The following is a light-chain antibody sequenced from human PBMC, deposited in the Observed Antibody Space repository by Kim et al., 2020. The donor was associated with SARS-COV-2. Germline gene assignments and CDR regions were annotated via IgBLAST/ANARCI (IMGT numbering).Light chain of an antibody. CDR2: ATS. V-gene: IGKV1-39*01. CDR1: QSISSY. J-gene: IGKJ1*01. Sequence: ASLGDRVTITCRASQSISSYLNWYKQKPGEAPKLLIYATSSLLSGVPSRFSGRGSGTDITLTNSSLQPEDFATYYCQQSYSTPWTFGQGTKVDIK. CDR3: QQSYSTPWT.